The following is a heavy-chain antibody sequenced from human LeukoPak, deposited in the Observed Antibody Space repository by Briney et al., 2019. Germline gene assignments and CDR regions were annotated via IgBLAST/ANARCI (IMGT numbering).Heavy chain of an antibody. J-gene: IGHJ4*02. V-gene: IGHV1-2*04. CDR2: INPNSGGT. CDR3: AREATDSSGYYYEGPYYFDY. CDR1: GYTFTGYY. D-gene: IGHD3-22*01. Sequence: ASVKVSCKASGYTFTGYYMHWVRQAPGQGLEWMGWINPNSGGTNYAQKFQGWVTMTRDTSISTAYMELSRLRSDDTAVYYCAREATDSSGYYYEGPYYFDYWGQGTLVTVSS.